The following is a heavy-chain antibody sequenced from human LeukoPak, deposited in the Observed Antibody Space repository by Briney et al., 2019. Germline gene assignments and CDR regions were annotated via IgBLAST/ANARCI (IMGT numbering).Heavy chain of an antibody. CDR1: GYSFTTYW. CDR3: ARRDYGDAYYFDY. D-gene: IGHD4-17*01. V-gene: IGHV5-51*01. J-gene: IGHJ4*02. CDR2: IYPGDSDT. Sequence: GESLKISCKASGYSFTTYWIGWVRQMPGKGLEWMGIIYPGDSDTRYSPSFRGQVTISADKSISTAYLQWSSLKASDTAMYYCARRDYGDAYYFDYWGQGTLVTVSS.